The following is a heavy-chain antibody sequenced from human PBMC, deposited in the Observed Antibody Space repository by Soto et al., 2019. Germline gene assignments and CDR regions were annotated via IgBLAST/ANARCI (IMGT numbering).Heavy chain of an antibody. J-gene: IGHJ4*02. Sequence: EVQLLESGGGLVQPGGSLRLSCAASGFTFDNYGMSWVRQAPGKGLEWVSFIAYSGGSTVYADSVKGRFTLSRDNSKRTLYVQMNSLRAEDTAVYYCAKDHFVYGSGRSLDYWGQGTLVTVSS. V-gene: IGHV3-23*01. D-gene: IGHD3-10*01. CDR3: AKDHFVYGSGRSLDY. CDR2: IAYSGGST. CDR1: GFTFDNYG.